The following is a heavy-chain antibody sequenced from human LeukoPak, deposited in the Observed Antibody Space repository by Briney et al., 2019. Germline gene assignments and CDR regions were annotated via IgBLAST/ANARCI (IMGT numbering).Heavy chain of an antibody. V-gene: IGHV4-59*01. Sequence: TSETLSLTCTVSGASISSYYWSWIRQPPGKGLEWIGYIYYSGSTNYNPSLKSRVTISVDTSKNQFSLKLSSVTAADTAVYYCARFFGYYGDPDYWGQGTLVTVSS. CDR3: ARFFGYYGDPDY. J-gene: IGHJ4*02. CDR1: GASISSYY. D-gene: IGHD3-22*01. CDR2: IYYSGST.